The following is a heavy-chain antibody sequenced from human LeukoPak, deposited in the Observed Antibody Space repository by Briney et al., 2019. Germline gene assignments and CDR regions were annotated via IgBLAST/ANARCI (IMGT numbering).Heavy chain of an antibody. CDR2: ISGSGGST. V-gene: IGHV3-23*01. CDR1: GFTFSSYA. CDR3: AKDSMGIVGAEDAFDI. Sequence: LAGGSPRLSCAASGFTFSSYAMSWVCQAPGKGLEWVSAISGSGGSTYYADSVKGRFTISRDNSKNTLYLQMNSLRAEDTAVYYCAKDSMGIVGAEDAFDIWGQGTMVTVSS. D-gene: IGHD1-26*01. J-gene: IGHJ3*02.